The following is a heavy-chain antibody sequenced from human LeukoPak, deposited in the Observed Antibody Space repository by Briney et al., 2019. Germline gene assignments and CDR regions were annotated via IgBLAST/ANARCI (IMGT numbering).Heavy chain of an antibody. J-gene: IGHJ4*02. V-gene: IGHV3-23*01. CDR2: ISGSGGST. CDR3: GGGWAGVDLGDFEY. CDR1: GFTFSSYA. Sequence: RGSLRLSCAASGFTFSSYAMSWVRQAPGKGLEWVSAISGSGGSTYYADSVKGRFTISRDNSKNTLCLQMNSLRAEDTAWYYCGGGWAGVDLGDFEYWGQGTLVNGSS. D-gene: IGHD3-16*01.